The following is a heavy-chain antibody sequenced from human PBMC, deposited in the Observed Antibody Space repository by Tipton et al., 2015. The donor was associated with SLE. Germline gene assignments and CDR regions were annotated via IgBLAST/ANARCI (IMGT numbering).Heavy chain of an antibody. CDR2: VYHSGST. J-gene: IGHJ5*02. Sequence: TLSLTCTVSGGSIRTSSNFWAWIRQPPGKRPGWIGNVYHSGSTYYNPSLKRRVTILVETSKNQFSLRLLSVTAADTAVYYCARALGGRCSGGNCYSLFDPWGKGTLVTVSS. CDR1: GGSIRTSSNF. CDR3: ARALGGRCSGGNCYSLFDP. V-gene: IGHV4-39*07. D-gene: IGHD2-15*01.